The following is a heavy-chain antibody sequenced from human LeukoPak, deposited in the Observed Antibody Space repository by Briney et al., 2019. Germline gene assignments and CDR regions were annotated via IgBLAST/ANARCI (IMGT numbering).Heavy chain of an antibody. CDR2: ISAYNGNT. Sequence: ASVKVSCKASGYTFTSYGISWVRQAPGQGLEWMGWISAYNGNTNYAQKLQGRVTMTTDTSTSTAYMELRSLRSDDTAVYYCARDLAPGVDFWSGYITVWGQGTLVTVSS. J-gene: IGHJ4*02. CDR1: GYTFTSYG. D-gene: IGHD3-3*01. CDR3: ARDLAPGVDFWSGYITV. V-gene: IGHV1-18*01.